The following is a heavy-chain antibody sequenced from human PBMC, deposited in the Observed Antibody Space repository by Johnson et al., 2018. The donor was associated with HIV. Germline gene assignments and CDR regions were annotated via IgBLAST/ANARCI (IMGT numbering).Heavy chain of an antibody. J-gene: IGHJ3*02. V-gene: IGHV3-30-3*02. CDR2: ISYDGSKK. Sequence: QVQLVESGGGVVQPGWSLRLSCAASGFTFSSYDMHWVRQAPGKGLEWVAVISYDGSKKYYADFVKGRFTISRDNSKTTLYLQMNSLRAEDTAVYYCATDIAVGGAFDIWGQGTMVTVSS. CDR3: ATDIAVGGAFDI. CDR1: GFTFSSYD. D-gene: IGHD6-19*01.